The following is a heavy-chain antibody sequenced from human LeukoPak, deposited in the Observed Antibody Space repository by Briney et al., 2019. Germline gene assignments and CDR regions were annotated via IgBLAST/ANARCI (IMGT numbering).Heavy chain of an antibody. CDR3: ARGLPGIAAADSDYYFDY. CDR1: GGSFSGYY. J-gene: IGHJ4*02. Sequence: SETLSLTCAVYGGSFSGYYWSWIRQPPGKGLEWIGEINHSGSTNYNPSLKSRVTISVDTSKNQFSLKLSSVTAADTAVYYCARGLPGIAAADSDYYFDYWGQGTLVTVSS. V-gene: IGHV4-34*01. D-gene: IGHD6-13*01. CDR2: INHSGST.